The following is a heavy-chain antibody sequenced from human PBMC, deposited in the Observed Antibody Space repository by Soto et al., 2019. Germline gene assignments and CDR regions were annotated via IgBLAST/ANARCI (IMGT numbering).Heavy chain of an antibody. V-gene: IGHV3-64*01. CDR2: ISSNGGST. Sequence: EVQLVESGGGLVQPGGYLRLSCAASGFTFSSYAMYWVRQAPGKGLECVSAISSNGGSTSYANSVKGRFTISRDNSKNTLYLQMGTLRAEDMAVYYCARDLYWYYYGSTDVWGQGTTVTVSS. CDR1: GFTFSSYA. D-gene: IGHD3-10*01. J-gene: IGHJ6*02. CDR3: ARDLYWYYYGSTDV.